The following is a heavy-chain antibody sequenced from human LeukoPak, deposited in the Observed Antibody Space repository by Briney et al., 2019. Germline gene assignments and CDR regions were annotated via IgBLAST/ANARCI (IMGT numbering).Heavy chain of an antibody. V-gene: IGHV4-61*10. CDR2: IYYSGST. CDR1: GASISSGSYY. J-gene: IGHJ5*02. D-gene: IGHD3-3*01. Sequence: SETLSLTCTVSGASISSGSYYWSWIRQPAGKGLEWIGYIYYSGSTNYNPSLKSRVTISVDTSKNQFSLKLSSVTAADTAVYYCARDYQYYDFWSGYSHNWFDPWGQGTLVTVSS. CDR3: ARDYQYYDFWSGYSHNWFDP.